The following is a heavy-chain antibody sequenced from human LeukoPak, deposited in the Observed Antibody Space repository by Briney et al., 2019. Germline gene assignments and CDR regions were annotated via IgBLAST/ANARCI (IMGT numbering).Heavy chain of an antibody. CDR2: IYYSGST. D-gene: IGHD5-24*01. V-gene: IGHV4-39*07. CDR1: GGSISSSSYY. Sequence: SETLPLTCTVSGGSISSSSYYWGWIRQPPGKGLEWIGSIYYSGSTYYNPSLKSRVTISVDTSKNQFSLKLSSVTAADTAVYYCARVALEMATIEPCYFDYWGQGTLVTVSS. J-gene: IGHJ4*02. CDR3: ARVALEMATIEPCYFDY.